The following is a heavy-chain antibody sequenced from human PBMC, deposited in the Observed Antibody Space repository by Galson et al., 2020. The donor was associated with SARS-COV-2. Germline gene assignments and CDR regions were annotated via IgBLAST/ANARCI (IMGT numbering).Heavy chain of an antibody. D-gene: IGHD3-10*01. CDR1: GFTFSSYG. CDR3: ARETIWFGESHFDY. Sequence: QLGESLKISCAASGFTFSSYGMHWVRQAPGKGLEWVAVIWYDGSNKYYADPVKGRFTISRDNSKNTLYLQMNSLRAEDTAVYYCARETIWFGESHFDYWGQGTLVTVSS. CDR2: IWYDGSNK. J-gene: IGHJ4*02. V-gene: IGHV3-33*01.